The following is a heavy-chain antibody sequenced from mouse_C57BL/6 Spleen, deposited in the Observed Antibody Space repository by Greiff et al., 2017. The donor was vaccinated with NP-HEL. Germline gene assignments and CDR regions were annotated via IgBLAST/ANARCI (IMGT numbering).Heavy chain of an antibody. D-gene: IGHD1-1*01. CDR3: LTTVVEYYFDD. V-gene: IGHV1-5*01. CDR1: GYTFTSYW. CDR2: IYPGNSDT. Sequence: EVQLQQSGTVLARPGASVKMSCKTSGYTFTSYWMHWVKQRPGQGLEWIGAIYPGNSDTSYNQKFKGKAKLTAVTSASTAYMELSSLTNEDSAVYYCLTTVVEYYFDDWGQGTTLTVSS. J-gene: IGHJ2*01.